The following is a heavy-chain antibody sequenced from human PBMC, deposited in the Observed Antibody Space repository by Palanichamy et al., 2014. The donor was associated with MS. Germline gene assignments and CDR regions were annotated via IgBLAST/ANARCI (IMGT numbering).Heavy chain of an antibody. CDR3: ARSSYNWNSRPSRPFDP. CDR2: IYHSGST. CDR1: GGPISSTTYY. J-gene: IGHJ5*02. V-gene: IGHV4-39*01. D-gene: IGHD1-7*01. Sequence: QLQESGPGLVKPSETLSLTCTVSGGPISSTTYYWGWIRQPPGKGLEWIGSIYHSGSTYYNPSLKSRVTISVDKSKNQFSLNLTSVTAADTALYYCARSSYNWNSRPSRPFDPWGQGTLVTVSS.